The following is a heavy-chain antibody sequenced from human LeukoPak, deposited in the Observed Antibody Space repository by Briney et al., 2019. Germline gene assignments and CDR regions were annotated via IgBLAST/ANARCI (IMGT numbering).Heavy chain of an antibody. V-gene: IGHV4-30-4*01. CDR3: ARGGDDYGDYYFDY. Sequence: SETLSLTCTVSGGSISSGNYYWSWIRQPPGKVLEWIGYIFYSGSTYYNPSLKSRVTISVDTSKNQFSLKLSSVTAADTAVYYCARGGDDYGDYYFDYWGQGTLVTVSS. J-gene: IGHJ4*02. D-gene: IGHD4-17*01. CDR2: IFYSGST. CDR1: GGSISSGNYY.